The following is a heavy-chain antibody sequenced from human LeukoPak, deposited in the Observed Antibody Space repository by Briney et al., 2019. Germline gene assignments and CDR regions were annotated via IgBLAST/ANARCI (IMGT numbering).Heavy chain of an antibody. CDR3: AKGLQVPAALQA. CDR1: GFTFSSYA. J-gene: IGHJ4*02. D-gene: IGHD2-2*01. CDR2: ISGSGGST. Sequence: GGSLRLSCAASGFTFSSYAMSWVRQAPGKGLEWVLAISGSGGSTYYADSVKGRFTISRDNSKSTLYLQMNSLRAEDTAVYYCAKGLQVPAALQAWGQGTLVTVSS. V-gene: IGHV3-23*01.